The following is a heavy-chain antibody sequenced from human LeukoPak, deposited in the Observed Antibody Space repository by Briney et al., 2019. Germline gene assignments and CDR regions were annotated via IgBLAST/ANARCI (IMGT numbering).Heavy chain of an antibody. CDR3: ARAPPGVGATAGTQWFDP. J-gene: IGHJ5*02. CDR2: IIPILDIA. D-gene: IGHD6-13*01. Sequence: SVKVSCKASGGTFSSYAFSWVRQAPGQGLEWMGTIIPILDIANSAQKFQDRVTITADKSTSTAYMELSSLRSEDTAVYYCARAPPGVGATAGTQWFDPWGQGTLVTVSS. CDR1: GGTFSSYA. V-gene: IGHV1-69*04.